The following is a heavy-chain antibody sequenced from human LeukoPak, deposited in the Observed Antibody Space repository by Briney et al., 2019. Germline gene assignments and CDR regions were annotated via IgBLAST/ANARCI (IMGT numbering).Heavy chain of an antibody. D-gene: IGHD3-3*01. CDR1: GFTFSSYA. J-gene: IGHJ5*02. CDR3: AKDHGVVRGSYNNWFDP. CDR2: ITGGGVST. V-gene: IGHV3-23*01. Sequence: GGSLRLSCAASGFTFSSYAMTWVRQAPGKGLEWVSAITGGGVSTYYADSVKGRFTISRDNSKNTLLLQMNSLRAEDTAVYYCAKDHGVVRGSYNNWFDPWGQGTLVTVSS.